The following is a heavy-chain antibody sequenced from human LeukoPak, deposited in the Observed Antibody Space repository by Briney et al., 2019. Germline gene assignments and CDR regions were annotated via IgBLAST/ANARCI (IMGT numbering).Heavy chain of an antibody. V-gene: IGHV4-59*01. D-gene: IGHD3-10*01. CDR1: GGSISSYY. Sequence: SETLSLTCTVSGGSISSYYWSWIRQPPGKGLEWIGYIYYSGSTNYNPSLKSRVTISVDTSKNQFSLKLSSVTAADTAVYYCAGMVRGVIIWKSPEISWFDPWGQGTLVTVSS. CDR3: AGMVRGVIIWKSPEISWFDP. CDR2: IYYSGST. J-gene: IGHJ5*02.